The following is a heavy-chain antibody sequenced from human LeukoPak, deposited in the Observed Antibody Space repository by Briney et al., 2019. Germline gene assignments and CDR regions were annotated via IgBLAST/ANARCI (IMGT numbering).Heavy chain of an antibody. CDR3: STEGGGYRVPTAGWFDP. CDR1: GFTFTNAW. J-gene: IGHJ5*02. V-gene: IGHV3-15*05. Sequence: KSGGSLRLSCAASGFTFTNAWMSWVRQAPGKGLEWVGLIKSKTDGGTTDYVAPVKDRFTISRDDSKNTLYLQMNSLKTEDTAVYYCSTEGGGYRVPTAGWFDPWGQGTLVTVSS. CDR2: IKSKTDGGTT. D-gene: IGHD5-12*01.